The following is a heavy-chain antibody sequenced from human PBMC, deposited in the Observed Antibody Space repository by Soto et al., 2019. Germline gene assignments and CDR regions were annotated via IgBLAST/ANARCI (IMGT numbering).Heavy chain of an antibody. CDR3: ARIQGLRASFGSDAFDI. CDR2: INPNSGGT. J-gene: IGHJ3*02. CDR1: GYTFTGYY. V-gene: IGHV1-2*04. Sequence: ASVKVSCKASGYTFTGYYMHWVRQAPGQGLEWMGWINPNSGGTNYAQKFQGWVTMTRDTSISTAYMELSRLRSDDTAVYYCARIQGLRASFGSDAFDIWGQGTMVTVSS. D-gene: IGHD6-25*01.